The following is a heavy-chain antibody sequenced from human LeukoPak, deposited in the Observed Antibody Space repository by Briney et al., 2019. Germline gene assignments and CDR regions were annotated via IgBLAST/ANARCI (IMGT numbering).Heavy chain of an antibody. D-gene: IGHD4-17*01. CDR1: GGSFSEHY. V-gene: IGHV4-34*01. J-gene: IGHJ4*02. CDR3: ARGLGLRVMTTVTTFDY. Sequence: SETLSLTCAVYGGSFSEHYWSWIRQPPGKGLEWIGEVNHSGRTNYNPSLKSRVTISADRSQNQFSLKPSSVTAADTAVYYCARGLGLRVMTTVTTFDYWGQGTLVTVSS. CDR2: VNHSGRT.